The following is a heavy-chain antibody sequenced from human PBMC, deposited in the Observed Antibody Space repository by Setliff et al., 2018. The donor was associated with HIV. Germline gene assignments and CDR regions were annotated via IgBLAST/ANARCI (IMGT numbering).Heavy chain of an antibody. CDR3: ATDPVDGSSY. Sequence: SETLSLTCTVSGYSVNSDYLWCWIRQPPGKGLEWIGSVYHSGSTNYNPSLKSRVTISIDTSKNQFSLNLTSVTAEDTAVYYCATDPVDGSSYWGQGTLVTVS. V-gene: IGHV4-38-2*02. CDR2: VYHSGST. J-gene: IGHJ4*02. CDR1: GYSVNSDYL. D-gene: IGHD3-10*01.